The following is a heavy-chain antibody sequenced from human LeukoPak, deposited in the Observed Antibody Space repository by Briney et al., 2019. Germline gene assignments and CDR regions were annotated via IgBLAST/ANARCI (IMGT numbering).Heavy chain of an antibody. Sequence: GESLKISCKGSGYSFTSYWIGWVRQMPGKGLEWMGIIYPGDSDTRYSPSFQGQVTISADKSISTAYLQWSSLKASDTAMYYCARGSYYYDSSGYYPGIVYYYWGQGTLVTVSS. CDR1: GYSFTSYW. CDR2: IYPGDSDT. V-gene: IGHV5-51*01. D-gene: IGHD3-22*01. CDR3: ARGSYYYDSSGYYPGIVYYY. J-gene: IGHJ4*02.